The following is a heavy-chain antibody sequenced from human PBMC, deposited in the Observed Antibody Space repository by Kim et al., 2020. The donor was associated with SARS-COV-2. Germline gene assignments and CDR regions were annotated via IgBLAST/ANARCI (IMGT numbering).Heavy chain of an antibody. J-gene: IGHJ1*01. CDR1: GFTFRNYW. V-gene: IGHV3-7*01. Sequence: GGSLRLSCAASGFTFRNYWMTWVRQSPGKGLEWLTNIKNDGSADYYVASVKRRSMISRDNGKNLLFLVMNSLRADDTGVYFCVRDRPQGSPTTFWRGQ. D-gene: IGHD1-1*01. CDR2: IKNDGSAD. CDR3: VRDRPQGSPTTFW.